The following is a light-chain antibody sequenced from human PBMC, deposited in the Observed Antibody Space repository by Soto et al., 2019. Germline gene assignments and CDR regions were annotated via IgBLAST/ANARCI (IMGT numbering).Light chain of an antibody. CDR2: GAS. V-gene: IGKV3D-20*02. J-gene: IGKJ4*01. CDR3: QQRSLWPT. Sequence: EIVLTQSPGTLSLSPGGRATLSCRASRSVSSSFLAWYQQKPGQAPRLLIYGASSRATGIPDRFSGSESGTDFTLTISRLEPEDFAVYYCQQRSLWPTFGGGTKVDI. CDR1: RSVSSSF.